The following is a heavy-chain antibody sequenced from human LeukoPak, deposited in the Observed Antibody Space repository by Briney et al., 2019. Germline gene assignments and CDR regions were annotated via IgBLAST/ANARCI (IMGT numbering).Heavy chain of an antibody. D-gene: IGHD3-22*01. J-gene: IGHJ4*02. Sequence: GASVKVSCKASGYTFIGYYMHWVRQAPGQGLEWMGWINPNGGGTNYAQKFQGRVTMTRDTSISTAYMELSRLRSDDTAVYYCARGHYDSRGYYHIDYWGQGTLVAVSS. CDR1: GYTFIGYY. CDR3: ARGHYDSRGYYHIDY. CDR2: INPNGGGT. V-gene: IGHV1-2*02.